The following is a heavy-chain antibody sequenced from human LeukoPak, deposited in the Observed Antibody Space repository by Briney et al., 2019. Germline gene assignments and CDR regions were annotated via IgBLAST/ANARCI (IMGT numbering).Heavy chain of an antibody. CDR2: VHYTEST. Sequence: NSSETLSLTCAVSGGTITNNNWWTWVRQPPGKGLEWIGEVHYTESTTYNPSLKSRLTLSLDKSNNQFSLRLSSVTVADTAVYYCATYYDSGGYKWNYWGQGTLVTVSS. D-gene: IGHD3-22*01. CDR3: ATYYDSGGYKWNY. CDR1: GGTITNNNW. V-gene: IGHV4-4*02. J-gene: IGHJ4*02.